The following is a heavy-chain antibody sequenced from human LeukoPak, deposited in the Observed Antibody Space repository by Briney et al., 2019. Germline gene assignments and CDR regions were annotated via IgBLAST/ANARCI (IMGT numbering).Heavy chain of an antibody. J-gene: IGHJ4*02. CDR2: INHSGST. D-gene: IGHD3-10*01. CDR1: GGSFSGYY. V-gene: IGHV4-34*01. CDR3: ARGRGHYYGSGSCHFDY. Sequence: SETLSLTCAVYGGSFSGYYWSWIRQPPGKGLEWIGEINHSGSTNYNPSLKSRVTISVDTSKNQFSLKLSSVTAADTAVYYCARGRGHYYGSGSCHFDYWGQGTLVTVSS.